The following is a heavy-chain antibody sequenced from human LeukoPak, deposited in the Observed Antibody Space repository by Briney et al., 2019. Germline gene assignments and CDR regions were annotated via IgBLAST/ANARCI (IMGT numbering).Heavy chain of an antibody. V-gene: IGHV3-23*01. Sequence: GGSLRLSCAASGFTFSSYAMSWVRQAPGEWLEWVSAISGSGFTYYADSVKGRFTISRDNSKNTLYLQMNSLRAEDTAVYYCARGLYSSSPWGQGTLVTVSS. CDR1: GFTFSSYA. CDR2: ISGSGFT. CDR3: ARGLYSSSP. J-gene: IGHJ4*02. D-gene: IGHD6-6*01.